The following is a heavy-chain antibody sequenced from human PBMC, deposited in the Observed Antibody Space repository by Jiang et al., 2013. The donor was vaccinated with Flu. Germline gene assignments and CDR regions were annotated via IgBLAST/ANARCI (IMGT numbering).Heavy chain of an antibody. CDR3: ARLTETYHDTLIGRGWFDP. J-gene: IGHJ5*02. V-gene: IGHV4-59*08. D-gene: IGHD3-9*01. CDR1: GGSISGDY. CDR2: VYYSGST. Sequence: SGPGLVKPSETLSLTCTVSGGSISGDYWSWIRQPPGKGLEWIGYVYYSGSTNYNPSLKSRVTMSADTSKNQFSLKLSSVTAADTAVYYCARLTETYHDTLIGRGWFDPWGQGTLVTVSS.